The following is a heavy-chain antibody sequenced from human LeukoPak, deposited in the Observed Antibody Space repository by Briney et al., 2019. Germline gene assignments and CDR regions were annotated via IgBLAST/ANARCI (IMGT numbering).Heavy chain of an antibody. Sequence: GASVKVSCKASGYTFTGYYLHWVRQAPGQGLEWMGWINPNSGGTNDAQKFQGRVTITRDMSTSTAYMELSSLRSEDTAVYYCAADRRARLDYGDYVFDYWGQGTLVTVSS. V-gene: IGHV1-2*02. CDR1: GYTFTGYY. CDR2: INPNSGGT. J-gene: IGHJ4*02. CDR3: AADRRARLDYGDYVFDY. D-gene: IGHD4-17*01.